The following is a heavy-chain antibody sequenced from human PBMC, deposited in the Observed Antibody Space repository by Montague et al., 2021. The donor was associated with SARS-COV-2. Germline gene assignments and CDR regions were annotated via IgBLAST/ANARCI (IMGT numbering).Heavy chain of an antibody. CDR2: VHYSGRP. J-gene: IGHJ4*02. CDR1: GDSISSSSYN. V-gene: IGHV4-39*07. CDR3: AGGYGPGSYSS. D-gene: IGHD3-10*01. Sequence: SETLSLTCTVSGDSISSSSYNWGWIRQPPGKGLEWIGSVHYSGRPYYNPSLKSRVTIYVDTSRKQFSLKLTSVTAADTAVYYCAGGYGPGSYSSWGQGTLVTVSS.